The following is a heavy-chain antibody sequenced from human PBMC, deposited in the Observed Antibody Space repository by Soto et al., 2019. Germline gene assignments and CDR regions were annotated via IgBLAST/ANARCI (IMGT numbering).Heavy chain of an antibody. D-gene: IGHD1-20*01. V-gene: IGHV4-59*01. CDR3: ARRVTGIGYYYMDV. J-gene: IGHJ6*03. Sequence: SETLSLTCTVSGGSINDYYWSWTRQPPGKGLEWIGYIYYSGSTNYNPSLKSRLAISVDTSKNQFSLSLSSVTAADTAVYYCARRVTGIGYYYMDVWGKGTTVTVSS. CDR1: GGSINDYY. CDR2: IYYSGST.